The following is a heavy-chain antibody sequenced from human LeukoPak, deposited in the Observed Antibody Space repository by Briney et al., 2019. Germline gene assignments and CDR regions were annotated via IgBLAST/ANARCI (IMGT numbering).Heavy chain of an antibody. V-gene: IGHV3-7*01. Sequence: GGSLRLSCAVSGLKFSSYWMSWIRLAPGKGLEWVAHINQDGGDKYYVDSVKGRFIISRDNAKDSVYLQTNSLRVEDTAIYFCTSGTSFWGQGALVTVSS. CDR2: INQDGGDK. J-gene: IGHJ4*02. D-gene: IGHD2-15*01. CDR3: TSGTSF. CDR1: GLKFSSYW.